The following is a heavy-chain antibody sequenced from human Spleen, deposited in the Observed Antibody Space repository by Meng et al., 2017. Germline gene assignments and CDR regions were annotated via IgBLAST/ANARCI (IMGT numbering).Heavy chain of an antibody. V-gene: IGHV3-30*07. J-gene: IGHJ4*02. Sequence: GESLKISCAASGFTFSSNAIHWVRQAPGKGLDWVAVISHDGSNKYYADSVKGRFTISRDNAKNSLYLQMNSLRAEDTAVYYCARDLAWVLFDYWGQGALVTVSS. D-gene: IGHD3-3*01. CDR3: ARDLAWVLFDY. CDR2: ISHDGSNK. CDR1: GFTFSSNA.